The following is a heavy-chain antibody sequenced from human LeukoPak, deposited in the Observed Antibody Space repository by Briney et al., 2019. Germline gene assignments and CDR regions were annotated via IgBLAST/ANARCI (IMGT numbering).Heavy chain of an antibody. CDR1: GFTVSSNY. V-gene: IGHV3-66*01. CDR2: IYSGGST. Sequence: GGSLRLSCAASGFTVSSNYMSWVRQAPGKGLEWVSVIYSGGSTYYADSVKGRFTISRGNSKNTLYLQMNSLRAEDTAVYYCAREGVGATTSIYYMDVWGKGTTVTISS. CDR3: AREGVGATTSIYYMDV. J-gene: IGHJ6*03. D-gene: IGHD1-26*01.